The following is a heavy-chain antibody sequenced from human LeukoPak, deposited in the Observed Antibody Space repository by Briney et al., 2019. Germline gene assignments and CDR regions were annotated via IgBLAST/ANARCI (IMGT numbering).Heavy chain of an antibody. CDR3: AKGGGRSQADAFDF. J-gene: IGHJ3*01. Sequence: GGSLRLSCAASGFSFSSYAMHWVRQASGKGLEWVTAILNDGSNKFYADSVKGRFTISRDTSKNTLYLQMDSLRVEDTAVYYCAKGGGRSQADAFDFWGQGTMVAVSS. D-gene: IGHD1-26*01. CDR2: ILNDGSNK. CDR1: GFSFSSYA. V-gene: IGHV3-30*04.